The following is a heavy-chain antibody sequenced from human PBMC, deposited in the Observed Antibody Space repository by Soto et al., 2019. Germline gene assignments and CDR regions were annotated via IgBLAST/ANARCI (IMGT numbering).Heavy chain of an antibody. V-gene: IGHV3-7*01. CDR3: ASLNQGGITFGGVIVNPWFDP. J-gene: IGHJ5*02. D-gene: IGHD3-16*02. Sequence: GGSLRLSCAASGFTFSSYWMSWVRQTPGKGLEWVANIKQDGSEKYYVDSGKGRFTISRDNAKNSLYLQMNSLRAEDTAVYYCASLNQGGITFGGVIVNPWFDPWGQGTLVTVSS. CDR1: GFTFSSYW. CDR2: IKQDGSEK.